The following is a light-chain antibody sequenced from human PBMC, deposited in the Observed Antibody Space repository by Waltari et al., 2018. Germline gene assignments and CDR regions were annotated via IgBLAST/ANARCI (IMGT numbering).Light chain of an antibody. Sequence: EIVLTQSPATLSLSAGERATLSCRASQNIYTYLAWYQQKPGQAPRLLIHDASIRATGTTARFSGSGSVTDFTLTISSLEPEDFAVYYCQQRVNWPSLTFGGGTRVEIK. J-gene: IGKJ4*01. V-gene: IGKV3-11*01. CDR2: DAS. CDR3: QQRVNWPSLT. CDR1: QNIYTY.